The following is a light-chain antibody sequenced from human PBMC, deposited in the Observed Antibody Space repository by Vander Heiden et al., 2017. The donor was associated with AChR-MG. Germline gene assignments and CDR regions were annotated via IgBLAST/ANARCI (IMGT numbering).Light chain of an antibody. CDR2: EVS. J-gene: IGLJ2*01. CDR1: SGDIGGYDY. Sequence: QSALTQPASVSGSPGQSIAISCPGTSGDIGGYDYVSWYQQHPGKAPKLMIYEVSNRPSGVSNRFSGSKSGNTASLTISGLQAEDEADYYCSSYTSISTVVFGGGTTLTVL. CDR3: SSYTSISTVV. V-gene: IGLV2-14*01.